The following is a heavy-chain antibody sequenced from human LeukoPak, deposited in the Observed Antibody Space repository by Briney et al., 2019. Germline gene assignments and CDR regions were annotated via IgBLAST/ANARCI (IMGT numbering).Heavy chain of an antibody. D-gene: IGHD3-3*01. CDR2: ISSSSSYI. V-gene: IGHV3-21*01. J-gene: IGHJ4*02. CDR1: GFTFSSYS. Sequence: GGSLRLSCAASGFTFSSYSMNWVRQAPGKGLEWVSSISSSSSYIYYADSVKGRFTISRDNAKISLYLQMNSLRAEDTAVYYCARDYSDYDFWSGYTDYWGQGTLVTVSS. CDR3: ARDYSDYDFWSGYTDY.